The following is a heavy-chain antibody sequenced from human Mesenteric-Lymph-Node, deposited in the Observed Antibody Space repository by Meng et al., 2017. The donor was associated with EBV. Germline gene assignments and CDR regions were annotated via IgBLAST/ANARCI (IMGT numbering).Heavy chain of an antibody. D-gene: IGHD4-17*01. J-gene: IGHJ4*01. V-gene: IGHV4-39*07. Sequence: QLHLQESGPGLVTPSXTLSLTCSFSGGSFDNNANFWGWIRQPPGKGLEWIGTIYYSEATYYNPSLKGRVTISVDTSKNQFSLKLHSVIAADTAVYYCAGGIAQDYGDYEDMDFGSGGQGTLVTVSS. CDR3: AGGIAQDYGDYEDMDFGS. CDR1: GGSFDNNANF. CDR2: IYYSEAT.